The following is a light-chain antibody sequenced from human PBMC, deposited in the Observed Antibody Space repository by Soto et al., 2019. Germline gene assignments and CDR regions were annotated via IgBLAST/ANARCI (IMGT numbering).Light chain of an antibody. Sequence: EILLTQSPGTLSLSPGERATLSCRATQTISSNYLAWYQQKPGQAPKLLIHGASARATGIPDRFSGSGSGTDFTLTISRLEPEDFAVYYCQRYGSSPKAFGQGTKVEV. CDR2: GAS. CDR1: QTISSNY. J-gene: IGKJ1*01. V-gene: IGKV3-20*01. CDR3: QRYGSSPKA.